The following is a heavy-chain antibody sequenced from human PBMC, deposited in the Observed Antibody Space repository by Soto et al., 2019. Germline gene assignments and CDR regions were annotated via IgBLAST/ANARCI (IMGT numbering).Heavy chain of an antibody. CDR3: ARHGSDSGWFLFGP. CDR1: GGAIGGYY. V-gene: IGHV4-59*08. Sequence: SETLSLTCSLSGGAIGGYYWSWIRQPPGKALEWIGYVSYSGSTDYHPSLKSRVSISIDTSKNQFSLKMISVTAADTAVYYCARHGSDSGWFLFGPWGQGALVTVSS. D-gene: IGHD6-19*01. CDR2: VSYSGST. J-gene: IGHJ5*02.